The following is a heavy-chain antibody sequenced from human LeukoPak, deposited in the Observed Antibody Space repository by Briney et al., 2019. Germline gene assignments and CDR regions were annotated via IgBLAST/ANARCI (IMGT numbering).Heavy chain of an antibody. V-gene: IGHV3-21*01. CDR1: GFAFSSYS. D-gene: IGHD4-23*01. Sequence: PGESLRLSCAASGFAFSSYSMNWVRQAPGKGLEWVSSISSSSSYIYYADSVKGRFTISRDNAKNSLYLQMNSLRAEDTAVYYCALTTVVTTGDAFDIWGQGTMVTVSS. CDR2: ISSSSSYI. J-gene: IGHJ3*02. CDR3: ALTTVVTTGDAFDI.